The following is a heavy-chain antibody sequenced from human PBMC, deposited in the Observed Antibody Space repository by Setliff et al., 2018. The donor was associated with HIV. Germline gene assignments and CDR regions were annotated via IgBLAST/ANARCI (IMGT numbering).Heavy chain of an antibody. V-gene: IGHV4-39*07. D-gene: IGHD6-19*01. Sequence: SETLSLTCSVSGGPITTSTYYWGWIRQPPGKGLEWIGNIYQSGTTYYNSSLTSRVTMSVDTSKNQFSLKLNSVTAADTAVYYCARPRRVRSRAWYWFDIWGQGTLVTVSS. CDR2: IYQSGTT. CDR3: ARPRRVRSRAWYWFDI. CDR1: GGPITTSTYY. J-gene: IGHJ5*02.